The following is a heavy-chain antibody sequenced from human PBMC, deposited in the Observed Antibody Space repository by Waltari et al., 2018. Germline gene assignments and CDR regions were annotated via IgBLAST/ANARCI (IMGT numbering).Heavy chain of an antibody. J-gene: IGHJ3*01. CDR2: IRGDGSAI. V-gene: IGHV3-48*03. D-gene: IGHD6-19*01. Sequence: DEQLVESGGGLVEAGGSLRLSCEASGFTFSESEMNLVRQAPGKGRWWVSYIRGDGSAIYYGDLVKGRFTISRDNAKDRLYLQMTGLRADDTALYYCARLNSGWFNAFDLWGHGTVVTVSA. CDR3: ARLNSGWFNAFDL. CDR1: GFTFSESE.